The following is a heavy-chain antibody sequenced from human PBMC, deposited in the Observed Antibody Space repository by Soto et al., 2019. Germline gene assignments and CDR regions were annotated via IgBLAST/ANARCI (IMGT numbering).Heavy chain of an antibody. CDR2: IIPILGIA. D-gene: IGHD2-15*01. CDR1: GGTFSSYT. V-gene: IGHV1-69*02. CDR3: ASNPDCSGGSCFSGSTFDY. Sequence: QVQLVQSGAEVKKPGSSVKVSCKASGGTFSSYTISWVRQAPGQGLEWMGRIIPILGIANYAQKFQGRVTITEDKSTSTAYMELSSLRSEDTAVYYCASNPDCSGGSCFSGSTFDYWGQGTLVTVSS. J-gene: IGHJ4*02.